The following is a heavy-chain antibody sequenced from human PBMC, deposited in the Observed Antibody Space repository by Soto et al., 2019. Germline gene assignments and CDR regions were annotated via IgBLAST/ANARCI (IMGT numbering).Heavy chain of an antibody. CDR2: ISAYNGNT. V-gene: IGHV1-18*01. CDR1: GYTFSSYF. CDR3: ARQNYYSGMDV. J-gene: IGHJ6*02. Sequence: QVPLVQSGAEVKKPGASVKVSCKASGYTFSSYFITWVRQAPGQGLEWMGWISAYNGNTNYAQMLQGRVTMTTDTSTSTGYMELRSLRSDDTAVYYCARQNYYSGMDVWGRGTTVTVSS.